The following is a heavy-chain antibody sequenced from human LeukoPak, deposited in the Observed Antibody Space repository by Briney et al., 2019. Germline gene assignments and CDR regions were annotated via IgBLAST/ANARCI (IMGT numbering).Heavy chain of an antibody. V-gene: IGHV3-48*03. J-gene: IGHJ5*02. CDR3: ARASLYYDFWSGFGGWFDP. D-gene: IGHD3-3*01. Sequence: GGSLRLSCAASGFTFSSYETNWVRQAPGKGLEWVSYISSSGSTIYYADSVKGRFTISRDNAKNSLYLQMNSLRAEDTAVYYCARASLYYDFWSGFGGWFDPWGQGTLVTVSS. CDR2: ISSSGSTI. CDR1: GFTFSSYE.